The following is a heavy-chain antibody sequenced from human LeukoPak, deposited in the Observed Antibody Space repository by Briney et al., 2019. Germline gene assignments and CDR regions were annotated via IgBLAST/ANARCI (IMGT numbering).Heavy chain of an antibody. Sequence: SETLSLTCTVSGGSISSGGYYWSWIRQPPGKGLEWIGYIYHSGSTYYNPSLKSRVTISVDTSKNQFSLKLSSVTAADTAVYYCARGGKNGPNWFDPWGQGTLVTVSS. V-gene: IGHV4-30-2*01. J-gene: IGHJ5*02. CDR1: GGSISSGGYY. CDR3: ARGGKNGPNWFDP. D-gene: IGHD2-8*01. CDR2: IYHSGST.